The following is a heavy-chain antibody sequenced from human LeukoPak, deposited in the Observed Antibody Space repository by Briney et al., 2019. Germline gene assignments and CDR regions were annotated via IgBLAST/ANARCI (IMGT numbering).Heavy chain of an antibody. J-gene: IGHJ4*02. CDR1: GGSIISGGSY. V-gene: IGHV4-31*03. D-gene: IGHD3-16*01. CDR3: AKSGDYLWDY. CDR2: MYYSGST. Sequence: SETLSLTCTVSGGSIISGGSYWSWIRQHPGKGLEWIGHMYYSGSTYYNPSLKSRLTISIDTSKNQFSLKLSSVTAADTAVYYCAKSGDYLWDYWGQGTLVTVSS.